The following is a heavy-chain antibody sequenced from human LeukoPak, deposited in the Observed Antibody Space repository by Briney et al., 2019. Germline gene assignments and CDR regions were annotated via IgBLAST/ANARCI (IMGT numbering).Heavy chain of an antibody. V-gene: IGHV1-18*04. CDR3: ARGGVILQLERHQTDY. D-gene: IGHD1-1*01. CDR1: GYTFTGYY. J-gene: IGHJ4*02. Sequence: ASVKVSCKASGYTFTGYYMHWVRQAPGQGLEWMGWISAYNGNTNYAQKLQGRVTMTTDTSTSTAYMELRSLRSDDTAVYHCARGGVILQLERHQTDYWGQGTLVTVSS. CDR2: ISAYNGNT.